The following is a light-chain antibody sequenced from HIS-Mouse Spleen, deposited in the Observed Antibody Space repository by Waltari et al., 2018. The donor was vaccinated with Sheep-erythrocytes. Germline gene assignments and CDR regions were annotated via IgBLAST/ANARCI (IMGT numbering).Light chain of an antibody. V-gene: IGKV1-13*02. CDR1: QGISSA. CDR2: DAS. J-gene: IGKJ3*01. CDR3: QQFNSYTFT. Sequence: AIQLTQSPSSLSASVGDRVNIPCRASQGISSALAWYQQKPGKAPKLLIYDASSLESGVPSRFSGSGSGTDFTLTISSLQPEDFATYYCQQFNSYTFTFGPGTKVDIK.